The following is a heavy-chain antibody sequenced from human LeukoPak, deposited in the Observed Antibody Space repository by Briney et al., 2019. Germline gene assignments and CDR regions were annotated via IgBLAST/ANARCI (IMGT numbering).Heavy chain of an antibody. D-gene: IGHD3-10*01. Sequence: SVNVSFKASGGTFRSYAISWVRRAPGQGLEWMGGIIPIFGTANYAQKFQGRVTITADESTSTAYMELSSLRSEDTAVYYCARDSYGSGCYAHYYFDYWGQGTLVTVSS. CDR2: IIPIFGTA. CDR1: GGTFRSYA. CDR3: ARDSYGSGCYAHYYFDY. J-gene: IGHJ4*02. V-gene: IGHV1-69*13.